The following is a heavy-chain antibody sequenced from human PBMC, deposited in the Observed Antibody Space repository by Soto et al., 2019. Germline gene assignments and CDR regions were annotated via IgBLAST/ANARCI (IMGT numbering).Heavy chain of an antibody. D-gene: IGHD5-12*01. CDR2: IIPIFGTA. Sequence: GASVKVSCKASGGTFSSYAISWVRQAPGQGLEWMGGIIPIFGTANYAQKFQGRVTITADESTSTAYMELSSLRSEDTAVYYWARDSGVLVATRPCDCWGQGTLVTVSS. CDR3: ARDSGVLVATRPCDC. CDR1: GGTFSSYA. J-gene: IGHJ4*02. V-gene: IGHV1-69*13.